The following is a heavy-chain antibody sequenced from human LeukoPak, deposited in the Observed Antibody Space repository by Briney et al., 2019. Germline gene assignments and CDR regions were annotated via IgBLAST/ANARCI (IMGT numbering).Heavy chain of an antibody. J-gene: IGHJ4*02. CDR2: ISYDGSNK. CDR3: ARARYYGGNSD. Sequence: GGSLRLSCAASGFTFSSYAMHWVRQAPGKGLEWVAVISYDGSNKYYADSVKGRFTISRDNSKNTLHLQMNSLRAEDTAVYYCARARYYGGNSDWGQGTLVTVSS. D-gene: IGHD4-23*01. CDR1: GFTFSSYA. V-gene: IGHV3-30*04.